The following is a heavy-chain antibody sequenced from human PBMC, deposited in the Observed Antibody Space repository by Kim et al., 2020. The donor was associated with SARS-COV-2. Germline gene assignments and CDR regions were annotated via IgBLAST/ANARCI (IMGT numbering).Heavy chain of an antibody. CDR1: GGSISSGGYY. CDR2: IYYSGST. CDR3: ARCGITSRYFDL. Sequence: SETLSLTCTVSGGSISSGGYYWSWIRQHPGKGLEWIGYIYYSGSTYYNPSLKSRVTISVDTSKNQFSLKLSSVTAADTAVYYCARCGITSRYFDLWGRGTLVTVSS. V-gene: IGHV4-31*03. J-gene: IGHJ2*01. D-gene: IGHD3-10*01.